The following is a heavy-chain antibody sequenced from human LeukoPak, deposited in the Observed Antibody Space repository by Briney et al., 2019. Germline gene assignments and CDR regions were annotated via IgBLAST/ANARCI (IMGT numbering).Heavy chain of an antibody. CDR1: GYTFTGYY. J-gene: IGHJ4*02. D-gene: IGHD6-19*01. V-gene: IGHV1-2*02. Sequence: APVKVSCKASGYTFTGYYMHWVRQAPGQGLEWMGWINPNSGGTNYAQKFQGRVTMTRDTSISTAYMELSRLRADDTAVYYCARVAAVAAHWGQGTLVTVSS. CDR3: ARVAAVAAH. CDR2: INPNSGGT.